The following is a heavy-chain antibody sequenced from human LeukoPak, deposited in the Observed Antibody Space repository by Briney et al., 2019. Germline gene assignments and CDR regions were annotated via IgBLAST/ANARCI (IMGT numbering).Heavy chain of an antibody. CDR1: GFTFSSYV. CDR2: ISSSGSTR. Sequence: GALRLSCAASGFTFSSYVMSWVRQAPGKGLEWVSYISSSGSTRYYVDSVKGRFTISRDTAKNSLYLQMNSLRAEDTAVYYCARGWRYFDYWGQGTLVTVSS. V-gene: IGHV3-48*04. CDR3: ARGWRYFDY. D-gene: IGHD5-24*01. J-gene: IGHJ4*02.